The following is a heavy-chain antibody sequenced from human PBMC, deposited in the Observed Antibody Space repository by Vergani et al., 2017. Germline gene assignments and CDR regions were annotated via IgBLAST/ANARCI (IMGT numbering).Heavy chain of an antibody. CDR3: ARGYYYDSSGYFPFDY. CDR1: GGSISSGSYY. D-gene: IGHD3-22*01. V-gene: IGHV4-61*01. Sequence: QVQLQESGPGLVKPSQTLSLTCTVSGGSISSGSYYWSWIRQPPGKGLEWIGYIYYSGSTNYNPSLKSRVTISVDTSKNQFSLKLSSVTAADTAVYYCARGYYYDSSGYFPFDYWGQGTLVTVSS. CDR2: IYYSGST. J-gene: IGHJ4*02.